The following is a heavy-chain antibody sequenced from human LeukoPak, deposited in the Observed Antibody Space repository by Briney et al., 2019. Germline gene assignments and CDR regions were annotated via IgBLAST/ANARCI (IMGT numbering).Heavy chain of an antibody. Sequence: GGSLRLSCAASGLSLSDFWMHWVRQVPGKGLVWVSRISPDGTKTRHADFVKGRFIISRDNAKNALYLQMNNLRVDDTAMYYCASQGGYWGQGTLVAVSS. CDR2: ISPDGTKT. J-gene: IGHJ4*02. CDR3: ASQGGY. D-gene: IGHD3-16*01. CDR1: GLSLSDFW. V-gene: IGHV3-74*01.